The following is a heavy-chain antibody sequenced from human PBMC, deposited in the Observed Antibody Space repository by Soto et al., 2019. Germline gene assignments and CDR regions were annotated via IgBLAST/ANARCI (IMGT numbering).Heavy chain of an antibody. CDR1: GFTFSTYS. CDR2: ISSTTSYI. Sequence: DEQLVESGGGLVKPGGSLRLSCAASGFTFSTYSMNWVRQAPGKGLEWVSSISSTTSYIYYADSVRGRFTISRDNAKNSLYLQMNSLRADDTAVYFCARDGEWGGYTLMSAYFFYGMDVWGQGTRVTVSS. D-gene: IGHD5-18*01. CDR3: ARDGEWGGYTLMSAYFFYGMDV. J-gene: IGHJ6*02. V-gene: IGHV3-21*01.